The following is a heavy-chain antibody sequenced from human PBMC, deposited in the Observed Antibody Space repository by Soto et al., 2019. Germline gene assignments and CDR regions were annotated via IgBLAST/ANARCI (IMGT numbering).Heavy chain of an antibody. CDR3: ARDKDREQLGRNYYYALDV. D-gene: IGHD1-1*01. CDR1: GDTFSSFV. V-gene: IGHV1-69*12. J-gene: IGHJ6*02. Sequence: QVHLVQCGAEVKKPGSSVKVSCKTSGDTFSSFVISWVRQAPGKGIEWMGGLIPILRTPKYRQKFQGRVTISADEPTSTAYMELSSLRSEDTAVYYCARDKDREQLGRNYYYALDVWGQGTTVIVSS. CDR2: LIPILRTP.